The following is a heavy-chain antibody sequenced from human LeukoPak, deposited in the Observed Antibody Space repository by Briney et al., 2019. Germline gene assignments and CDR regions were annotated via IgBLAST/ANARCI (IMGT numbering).Heavy chain of an antibody. J-gene: IGHJ4*02. CDR3: ATDILRYFDWLLPY. Sequence: ASVKVSCKVSGYTLTELSMHWVRQAPGKGLEWMGGFDSEDGETIYAQKFQGRVTMTEDTSTDTAYMELSSLRSEDTAVYYCATDILRYFDWLLPYWGQGTLVTVSS. CDR1: GYTLTELS. CDR2: FDSEDGET. V-gene: IGHV1-24*01. D-gene: IGHD3-9*01.